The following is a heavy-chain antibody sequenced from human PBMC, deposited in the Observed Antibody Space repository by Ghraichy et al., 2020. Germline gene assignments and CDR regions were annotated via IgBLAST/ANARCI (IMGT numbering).Heavy chain of an antibody. D-gene: IGHD6-13*01. V-gene: IGHV3-74*01. CDR3: ARDGAAADPNYYYYYGMDV. CDR1: GFTFSSYW. CDR2: INSDGSST. J-gene: IGHJ6*02. Sequence: GGSLRLSCAASGFTFSSYWMHWVRQAPGKGLVWVSRINSDGSSTSYADSVKGRFTISRDNAKNTLYLQMNSLRAEDTAVYYCARDGAAADPNYYYYYGMDVWGQGTTVTVSS.